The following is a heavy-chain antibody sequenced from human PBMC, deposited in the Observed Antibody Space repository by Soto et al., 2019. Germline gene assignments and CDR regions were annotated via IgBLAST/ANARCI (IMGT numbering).Heavy chain of an antibody. V-gene: IGHV1-18*01. CDR2: ISAYNGNT. D-gene: IGHD3-16*02. Sequence: GASVKVSCKASGYTFTSYGISWVRQAPGQGLEWMGWISAYNGNTNYAQKLQGRVTMTTDTSTSTAYMELRSLRSDDTAVYYCARSELGELSSRPFDYWGQGTLVTVSS. CDR3: ARSELGELSSRPFDY. CDR1: GYTFTSYG. J-gene: IGHJ4*02.